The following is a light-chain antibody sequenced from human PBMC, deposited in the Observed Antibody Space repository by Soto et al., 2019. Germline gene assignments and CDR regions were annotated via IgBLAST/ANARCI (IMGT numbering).Light chain of an antibody. CDR1: SSDVGNYNY. CDR3: CSYTSSSTKV. J-gene: IGLJ1*01. V-gene: IGLV2-14*01. CDR2: DVS. Sequence: QSALTQPASVSGSPGQSITISCTGTSSDVGNYNYVSWYQQHPGKAPKLMIYDVSDRPSGVSNRFSASKSGNTASLTISGLQAEDEADYYCCSYTSSSTKVFGTETKMTVL.